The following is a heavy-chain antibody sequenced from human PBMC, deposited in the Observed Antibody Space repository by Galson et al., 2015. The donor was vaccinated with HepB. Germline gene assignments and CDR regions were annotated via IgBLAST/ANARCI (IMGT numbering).Heavy chain of an antibody. CDR1: GGSISSGGYY. Sequence: LSLTCTVSGGSISSGGYYWSWIRQHPGKGLEWIGYIYYSGSTYYNPSLKSRVTISVDTSKNQFSLKLSSVTAADTAVYYCARGYCTGGVCFYGDYHWYFDLWGRGTLVTVSS. CDR2: IYYSGST. CDR3: ARGYCTGGVCFYGDYHWYFDL. D-gene: IGHD2-8*02. V-gene: IGHV4-31*03. J-gene: IGHJ2*01.